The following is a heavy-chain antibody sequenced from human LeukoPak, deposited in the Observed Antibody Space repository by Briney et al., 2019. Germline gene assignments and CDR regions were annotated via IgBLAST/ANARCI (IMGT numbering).Heavy chain of an antibody. CDR2: ISSSSSYI. Sequence: GGSLRLSCAASGFTFSSYSMNWVRQAPGKGLEWVSSISSSSSYIYYADSVKGRFTISRDNAKNSLYLQMNSLRAEDTAVYYCAREVQQLAYNWFDPWGQGTLVTVSS. J-gene: IGHJ5*02. V-gene: IGHV3-21*01. CDR3: AREVQQLAYNWFDP. CDR1: GFTFSSYS. D-gene: IGHD6-13*01.